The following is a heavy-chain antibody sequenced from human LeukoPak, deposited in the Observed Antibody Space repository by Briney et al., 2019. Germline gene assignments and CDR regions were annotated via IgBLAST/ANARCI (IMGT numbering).Heavy chain of an antibody. CDR2: ISSSSSYI. CDR3: ARQQEWTQLWLEHYYHYYGMDV. CDR1: GFTFSSYS. D-gene: IGHD5-18*01. J-gene: IGHJ6*02. V-gene: IGHV3-21*01. Sequence: GGSLRLSCAASGFTFSSYSMIWVRQAPGKGLEWVSSISSSSSYIYYADSVKGRFTISRDNAKNSLYLQMNSLRAEDTAVYYCARQQEWTQLWLEHYYHYYGMDVCSQATTVTVPS.